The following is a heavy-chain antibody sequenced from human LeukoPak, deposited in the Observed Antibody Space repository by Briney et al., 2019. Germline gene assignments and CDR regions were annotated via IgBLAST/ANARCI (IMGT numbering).Heavy chain of an antibody. CDR1: GFTVSSNY. CDR2: IYSDGST. V-gene: IGHV3-53*01. J-gene: IGHJ4*02. Sequence: GGSLRLSCAASGFTVSSNYMSWLRQAPGKGPEGVSVIYSDGSTYYADSVKGRFTISRDTSKNTLYLQMNSLRTEDTAVYYCARDLAAGGTYPHYWGQGTLVSVSS. CDR3: ARDLAAGGTYPHY. D-gene: IGHD6-13*01.